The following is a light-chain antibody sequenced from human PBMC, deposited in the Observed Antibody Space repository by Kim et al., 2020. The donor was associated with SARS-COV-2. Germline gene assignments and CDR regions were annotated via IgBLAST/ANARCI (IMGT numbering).Light chain of an antibody. CDR1: KVGDKY. Sequence: SVSPGQTASITCSGDKVGDKYACWYQQKPGQSPVLVIYQDSKRPSGIPERFSGSNSGNTATLTISGTQAMDEADYYCQAWDSSSLVFGGGTQLTVL. V-gene: IGLV3-1*01. CDR2: QDS. CDR3: QAWDSSSLV. J-gene: IGLJ3*02.